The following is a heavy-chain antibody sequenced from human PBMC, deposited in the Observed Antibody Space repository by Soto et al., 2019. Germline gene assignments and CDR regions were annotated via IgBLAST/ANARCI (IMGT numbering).Heavy chain of an antibody. V-gene: IGHV3-30*18. CDR1: GFTFSSYG. Sequence: HPGGSLRLSCAASGFTFSSYGMHWVRQAPGKGLEWVALISFDGSKKYYADSVKGRFTISRDNSKNTLDLQMNSLRAEDTAVYYCAKDQGRDYYDSNGYGNWFDPWGQGTVVTVS. CDR2: ISFDGSKK. CDR3: AKDQGRDYYDSNGYGNWFDP. D-gene: IGHD3-22*01. J-gene: IGHJ5*02.